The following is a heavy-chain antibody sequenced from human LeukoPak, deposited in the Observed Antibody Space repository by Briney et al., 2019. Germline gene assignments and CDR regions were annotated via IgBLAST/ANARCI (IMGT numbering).Heavy chain of an antibody. J-gene: IGHJ4*02. D-gene: IGHD2-2*01. Sequence: GSLRLSCAASGFTFSSYSMNWVRQAPGKGLEWVSYISSSSRTIYYADSVKGRFTISRDNAKNSLYLQMNSLRAEDTAVYYCARRYCSSTSCPEDYWGQGTLVTVSS. V-gene: IGHV3-48*04. CDR3: ARRYCSSTSCPEDY. CDR2: ISSSSRTI. CDR1: GFTFSSYS.